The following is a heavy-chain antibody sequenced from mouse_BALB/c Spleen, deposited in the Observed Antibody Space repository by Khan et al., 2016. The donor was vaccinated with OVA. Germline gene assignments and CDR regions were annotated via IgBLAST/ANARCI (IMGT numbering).Heavy chain of an antibody. CDR3: ARSYRCYAMDY. J-gene: IGHJ4*01. Sequence: EVELVESGGGLVKPGGSLKLSCAASGFAFSSYDMSWVRQTPEKRLEWVAYISNGGINTYYPDTVKGRFSISRDNAKNTLYQQGSSLEAEDTAIDYCARSYRCYAMDYWGQGTSVTVSS. CDR2: ISNGGINT. V-gene: IGHV5-12-1*01. CDR1: GFAFSSYD. D-gene: IGHD2-14*01.